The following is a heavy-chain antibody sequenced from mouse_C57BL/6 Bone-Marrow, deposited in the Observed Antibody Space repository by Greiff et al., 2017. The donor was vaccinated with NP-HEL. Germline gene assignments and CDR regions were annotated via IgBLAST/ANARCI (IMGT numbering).Heavy chain of an antibody. J-gene: IGHJ3*01. CDR3: ASLFYGNYYWFAY. V-gene: IGHV1-74*01. D-gene: IGHD2-1*01. CDR2: IHPSDSDT. CDR1: GYTFTSYW. Sequence: QVQLQQPGAELVKPGASVKVSCKASGYTFTSYWMHWVKQRPGQGLEWIGRIHPSDSDTNYNQKFKGKATLTVDKSSSTAYMQLSSLSSEDSAVYYCASLFYGNYYWFAYWGQGTLVTVSA.